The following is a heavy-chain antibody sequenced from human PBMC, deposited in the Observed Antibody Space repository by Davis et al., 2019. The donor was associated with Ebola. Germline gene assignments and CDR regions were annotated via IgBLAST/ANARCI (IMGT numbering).Heavy chain of an antibody. CDR1: GYTFTGYY. J-gene: IGHJ6*04. Sequence: AASVKVSCKASGYTFTGYYMHWVRQAPGQGLEWMGRINPNSGGTNYAQKFQGRVTMTRDTSISTAYMELSRLRSDDTAVYYCARGTYYDSSGFLYYYYGMDVWGKGTTVTVSS. D-gene: IGHD3-22*01. V-gene: IGHV1-2*06. CDR3: ARGTYYDSSGFLYYYYGMDV. CDR2: INPNSGGT.